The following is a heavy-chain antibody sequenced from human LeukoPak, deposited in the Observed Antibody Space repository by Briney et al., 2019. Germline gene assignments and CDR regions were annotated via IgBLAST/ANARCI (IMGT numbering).Heavy chain of an antibody. D-gene: IGHD5/OR15-5a*01. J-gene: IGHJ3*02. CDR3: ATASRPLPPVGPGAFDI. Sequence: ASVKVSCKVSGYTLTELSMHWVRQAPGKGLEWMGGFDPEGGETIYAQKFQGRVTMTEDTSTDTAYMELSSLRSEDTAVYYCATASRPLPPVGPGAFDIWGQGTMVTVSS. CDR1: GYTLTELS. V-gene: IGHV1-24*01. CDR2: FDPEGGET.